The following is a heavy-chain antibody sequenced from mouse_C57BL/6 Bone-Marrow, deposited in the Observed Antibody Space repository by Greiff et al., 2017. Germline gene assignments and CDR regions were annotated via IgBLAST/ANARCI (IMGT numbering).Heavy chain of an antibody. V-gene: IGHV1-55*01. Sequence: VQLQQPGAEFVKPGDSVKMSCKASGYTFTSYWLTWVKQRPGQGLEWIGDIYPGSGSTNYNEKFKCKATLTVDTSSSTAFMPLRSLTSEDSAVYYFAREFTATVVAHFDYWGQGTTLTVSS. CDR3: AREFTATVVAHFDY. CDR2: IYPGSGST. D-gene: IGHD1-1*01. J-gene: IGHJ2*01. CDR1: GYTFTSYW.